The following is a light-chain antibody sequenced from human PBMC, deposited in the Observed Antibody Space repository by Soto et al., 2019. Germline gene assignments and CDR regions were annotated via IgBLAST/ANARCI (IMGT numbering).Light chain of an antibody. CDR3: QQLNSYPLT. J-gene: IGKJ4*01. V-gene: IGKV1-9*01. CDR1: QGISSY. CDR2: AAS. Sequence: DIQLTQSPSFLSASVGDRVIITCRASQGISSYLAWYQQKPGKAPKLLIYAASTLQSGVPSRFSGSGSGAEFTLTISSLQPEDFATDYCQQLNSYPLTFGGGTKVEIK.